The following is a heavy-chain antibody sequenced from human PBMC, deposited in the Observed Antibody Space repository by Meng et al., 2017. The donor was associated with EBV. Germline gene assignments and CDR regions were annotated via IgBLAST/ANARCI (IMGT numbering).Heavy chain of an antibody. V-gene: IGHV1-2*06. CDR2: INPNSGGT. Sequence: VRRVHAWEKVKKPGASVKVSCKSSGYTFTGYYMHWVRQAPGQGLEWMGRINPNSGGTNYAQKFQGRVTMTRDTSISTAYMELSRLRSDDTAVYYCARVGIAVAGTGDYWGQGTLVTVSS. J-gene: IGHJ4*02. CDR1: GYTFTGYY. D-gene: IGHD6-19*01. CDR3: ARVGIAVAGTGDY.